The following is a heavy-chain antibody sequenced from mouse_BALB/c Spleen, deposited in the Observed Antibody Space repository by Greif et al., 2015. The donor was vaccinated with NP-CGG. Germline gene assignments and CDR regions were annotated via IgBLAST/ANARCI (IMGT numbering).Heavy chain of an antibody. CDR3: AKNDGYYYAMDY. D-gene: IGHD2-3*01. CDR2: IWRGGST. J-gene: IGHJ4*01. Sequence: QVQLQQSGPGLVQPSQSLSITCTVSGFSLTSYGVHWVRQSPGKGLEWLGVIWRGGSTDYNAAFMSRLSITKDNSKSXVFFKMNRLQADDTAIYYCAKNDGYYYAMDYWGQGTSVTVSS. CDR1: GFSLTSYG. V-gene: IGHV2-5*01.